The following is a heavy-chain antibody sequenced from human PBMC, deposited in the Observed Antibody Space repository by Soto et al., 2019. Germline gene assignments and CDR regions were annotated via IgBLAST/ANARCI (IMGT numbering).Heavy chain of an antibody. CDR1: GFTFSGSA. Sequence: PGGSLRLSCAASGFTFSGSALHWVRQASGKGLEWIGRIKNKAKSYATAYAASVIGRFTFSRDDSRNTAYLQMNSLRTEDTAVYYCAKEGESTGTRGDYYGMDVWGQGTTVTVSS. J-gene: IGHJ6*02. CDR3: AKEGESTGTRGDYYGMDV. CDR2: IKNKAKSYAT. V-gene: IGHV3-73*01. D-gene: IGHD1-1*01.